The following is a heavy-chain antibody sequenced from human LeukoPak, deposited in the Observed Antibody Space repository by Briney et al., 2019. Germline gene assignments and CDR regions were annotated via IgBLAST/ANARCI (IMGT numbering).Heavy chain of an antibody. CDR3: AKEPPMIVAPFDY. Sequence: GGSLRLSCTASGFTFGDYAMSWSRQAPGKGLEWVSAISGSGGSTYYADSVKGRFTISRDNSKNTLYLQMNSLRAEDTAVCYCAKEPPMIVAPFDYWGQGTLVTVSS. CDR1: GFTFGDYA. D-gene: IGHD3-22*01. J-gene: IGHJ4*02. V-gene: IGHV3-23*01. CDR2: ISGSGGST.